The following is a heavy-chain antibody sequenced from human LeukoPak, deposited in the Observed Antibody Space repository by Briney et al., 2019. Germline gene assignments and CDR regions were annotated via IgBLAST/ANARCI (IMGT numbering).Heavy chain of an antibody. D-gene: IGHD4-17*01. V-gene: IGHV5-51*01. J-gene: IGHJ4*02. CDR1: GYSFTSYW. CDR3: ARRAVTTGYFDY. Sequence: GESLKISCKGSGYSFTSYWIAWERQMPGKGLEWMGIIYPGDFDTRYSPSFQGQVTISADKSISTAYLQWSSLKASDTAVYYCARRAVTTGYFDYWGQGSLVTVSS. CDR2: IYPGDFDT.